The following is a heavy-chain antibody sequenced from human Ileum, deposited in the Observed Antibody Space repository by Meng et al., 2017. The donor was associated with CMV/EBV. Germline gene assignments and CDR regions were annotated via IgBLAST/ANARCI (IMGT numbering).Heavy chain of an antibody. J-gene: IGHJ5*02. CDR3: ARGMYLDP. V-gene: IGHV3-66*01. CDR2: MYSGGCT. CDR1: GFTVSSNY. D-gene: IGHD2-2*01. Sequence: VRLVESGGGLVQPGGSLRLSCAASGFTVSSNYLSWVRQAPGKGLEWISYMYSGGCTYYADSVKDRFTISRDNSKNTVHLQMNSLRAEDTAVYYCARGMYLDPWGQGMLVTVSS.